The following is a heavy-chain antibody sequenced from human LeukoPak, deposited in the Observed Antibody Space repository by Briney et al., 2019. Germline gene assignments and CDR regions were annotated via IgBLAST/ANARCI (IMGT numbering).Heavy chain of an antibody. D-gene: IGHD5/OR15-5a*01. CDR3: ARSVGSVWSPFEY. J-gene: IGHJ4*02. CDR1: GFSFDTYS. V-gene: IGHV3-21*01. CDR2: ISSSGGHI. Sequence: GGSLRLSCVASGFSFDTYSMNWVRQAPGEGLEWVSSISSSGGHIYYADSVEGRFTCSRDNAKNSLYLQMHSLRAEDTAMYYCARSVGSVWSPFEYGGQGTLVTVSS.